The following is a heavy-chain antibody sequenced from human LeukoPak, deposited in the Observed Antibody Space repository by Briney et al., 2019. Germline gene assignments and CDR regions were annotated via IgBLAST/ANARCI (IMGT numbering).Heavy chain of an antibody. Sequence: GGSLRLSCAASGFTVSSNYMSWVRQAPGKGLEWVSVISGGGGSAYYADSVKGRFTISRDNSKNTLYLQMNSLRAEDTAVYYCAKDTVVTATYTSGGFDYWGQGTLVTVSS. CDR2: ISGGGGSA. CDR3: AKDTVVTATYTSGGFDY. J-gene: IGHJ4*02. D-gene: IGHD2-21*02. V-gene: IGHV3-23*01. CDR1: GFTVSSNY.